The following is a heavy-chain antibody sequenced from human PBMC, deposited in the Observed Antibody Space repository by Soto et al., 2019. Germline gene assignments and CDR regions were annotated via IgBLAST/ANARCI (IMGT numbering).Heavy chain of an antibody. D-gene: IGHD6-13*01. V-gene: IGHV3-30*18. CDR3: AKENPHLVDDY. Sequence: QVQLVESGGGVVRPGRSLRLTCAASGFTFRNYGMHWVRQAPGKGLEWVAVISHDGSDKYYADTMKGRFIISRDNSENTLFLNMNSLKPEDTAVYYCAKENPHLVDDYWGQGTLVTVSS. CDR2: ISHDGSDK. CDR1: GFTFRNYG. J-gene: IGHJ4*02.